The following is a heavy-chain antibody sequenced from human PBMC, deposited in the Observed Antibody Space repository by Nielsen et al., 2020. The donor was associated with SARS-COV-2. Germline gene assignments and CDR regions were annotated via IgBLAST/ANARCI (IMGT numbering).Heavy chain of an antibody. Sequence: GESLKISCAASAFSFMSFGMHWVRQAPGKGLEWVAVVSQDGYDKYYADSVKGRFTISRDNSKNTLYLQMNSLRDEDTALYYCAKGYYYDTNGHYLDSWGQGTLVTVSS. D-gene: IGHD3-22*01. CDR3: AKGYYYDTNGHYLDS. CDR2: VSQDGYDK. V-gene: IGHV3-30*18. CDR1: AFSFMSFG. J-gene: IGHJ4*02.